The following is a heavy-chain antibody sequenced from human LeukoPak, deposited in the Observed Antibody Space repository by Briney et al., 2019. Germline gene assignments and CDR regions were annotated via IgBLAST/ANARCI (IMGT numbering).Heavy chain of an antibody. D-gene: IGHD3-16*01. Sequence: SETLSLTCTASGGSVSSGSYYWSWIRQPPGKGLEWIGYISYSGSTNYNPSLKSRVTISADTSKNQFSLKLSSVTAADTAVYYCARGGQLWPRDDYWGQGTLVTVSS. CDR3: ARGGQLWPRDDY. V-gene: IGHV4-61*01. CDR1: GGSVSSGSYY. CDR2: ISYSGST. J-gene: IGHJ4*02.